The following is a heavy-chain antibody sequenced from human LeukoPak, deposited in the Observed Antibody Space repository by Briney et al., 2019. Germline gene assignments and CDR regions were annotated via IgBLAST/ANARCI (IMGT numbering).Heavy chain of an antibody. D-gene: IGHD3-22*01. CDR3: ARGAGDYYDSSGPSLGGSYYFDY. J-gene: IGHJ4*02. Sequence: PSETLSLTCTVSGGSISSYYWSWIRQPPGKGLEWIGYIYYSGSTNYNPSLKSRVTISVDTSKNQFSLKLSSVTAADTAVYYCARGAGDYYDSSGPSLGGSYYFDYWGQGTLVTVSS. CDR2: IYYSGST. CDR1: GGSISSYY. V-gene: IGHV4-59*08.